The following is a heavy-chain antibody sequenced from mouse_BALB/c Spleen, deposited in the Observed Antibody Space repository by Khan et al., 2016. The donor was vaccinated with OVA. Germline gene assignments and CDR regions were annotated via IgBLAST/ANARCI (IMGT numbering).Heavy chain of an antibody. J-gene: IGHJ4*01. V-gene: IGHV2-3*01. CDR3: FSVCCCGSFYAIDC. CDR1: GFSLTSYG. D-gene: IGHD1-1*02. CDR2: ICGDGST. Sequence: VQLQESGPGLVAPSQSLSITCTFSGFSLTSYGVSWVRQPPGKGLEWLGVICGDGSTNDHSALIYRLSISKDDSTSQAFLQLISLQTDDTATYYCFSVCCCGSFYAIDCWGQGTSVTVSS.